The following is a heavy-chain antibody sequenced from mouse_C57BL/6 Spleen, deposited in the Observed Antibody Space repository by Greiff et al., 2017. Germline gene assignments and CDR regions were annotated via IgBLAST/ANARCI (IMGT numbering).Heavy chain of an antibody. CDR2: ISSGSSTI. D-gene: IGHD1-1*01. Sequence: EVKLMESGGGLVKPGGSLKLSCAASGFPFSDYGMHWVRQAPEKGLAWVAYISSGSSTIYYADTVKGRFTISRDNANTTLFLQMTSLRSEDTAMYYCARRGNYYGSSYVGYYAMDYWGQGTSVTVSS. CDR3: ARRGNYYGSSYVGYYAMDY. V-gene: IGHV5-17*01. CDR1: GFPFSDYG. J-gene: IGHJ4*01.